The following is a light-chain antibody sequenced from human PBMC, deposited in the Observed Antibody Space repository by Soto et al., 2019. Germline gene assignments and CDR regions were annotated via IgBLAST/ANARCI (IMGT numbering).Light chain of an antibody. V-gene: IGKV1-17*01. Sequence: HVTQSSSSLSASVGDRVTITCRASQGIRNDLGWYQQKPGKAPKRLIYAASSLQSGVPSRFSGSGSGTQFTLTISSLQPEDFTPYYCPVHDSLPLSFGGGTKE. CDR3: PVHDSLPLS. J-gene: IGKJ4*01. CDR1: QGIRND. CDR2: AAS.